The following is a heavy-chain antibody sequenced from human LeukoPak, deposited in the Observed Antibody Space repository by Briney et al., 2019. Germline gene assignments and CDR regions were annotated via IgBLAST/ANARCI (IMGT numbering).Heavy chain of an antibody. CDR3: ARDRQGISAFDI. Sequence: ASVKVSCKASGGTFSSYAISWVRQAPGQGLEWMGGIIPIFGTANYAQKFQGRVTITADESTSTVYMELSSLRSEDTAVYYCARDRQGISAFDIWGQGTMVTVSS. CDR2: IIPIFGTA. D-gene: IGHD3-10*01. J-gene: IGHJ3*02. V-gene: IGHV1-69*13. CDR1: GGTFSSYA.